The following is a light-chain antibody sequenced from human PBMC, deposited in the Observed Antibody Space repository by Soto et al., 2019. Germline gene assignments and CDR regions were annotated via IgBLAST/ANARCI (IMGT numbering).Light chain of an antibody. CDR2: GAS. CDR1: QNVFGN. CDR3: QQYNLWPPIT. V-gene: IGKV3-15*01. Sequence: EIVMTQSPGTLSVSPGERATLSCRASQNVFGNVAWYQQRPGQPPRLLISGASTRATGVSARFSASGSGTDFTLTITSLQSEDFAVYYCQQYNLWPPITFGQGTRLEIK. J-gene: IGKJ5*01.